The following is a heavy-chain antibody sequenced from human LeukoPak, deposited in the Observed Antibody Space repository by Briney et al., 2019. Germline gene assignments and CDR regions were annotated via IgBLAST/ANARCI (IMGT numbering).Heavy chain of an antibody. CDR3: ARAYSTTWYNWFDP. J-gene: IGHJ5*02. CDR1: GFTFTSYW. V-gene: IGHV3-7*01. Sequence: PGGSLRLSCAASGFTFTSYWMSWVRQAPGKGLEWVANIKEDGSEKYDVDSVKGRFTISRDNARNSLFLQMNSLRVEDTAAYYCARAYSTTWYNWFDPWGQGTLVTVSS. CDR2: IKEDGSEK. D-gene: IGHD6-13*01.